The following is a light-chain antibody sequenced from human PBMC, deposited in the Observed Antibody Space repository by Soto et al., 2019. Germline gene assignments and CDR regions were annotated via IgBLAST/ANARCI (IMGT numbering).Light chain of an antibody. CDR2: AAS. CDR1: QSVSTH. J-gene: IGKJ1*01. CDR3: QQYDEWPLT. V-gene: IGKV3-15*01. Sequence: EVVMTQSPVNLSVSPGERATLSCRASQSVSTHLAWYQQKPGQAPKLLIYAASTRVTGISARFSGSGSGTEFSLTISSLQSEDFAVYYCQQYDEWPLTFGQGTKVDIK.